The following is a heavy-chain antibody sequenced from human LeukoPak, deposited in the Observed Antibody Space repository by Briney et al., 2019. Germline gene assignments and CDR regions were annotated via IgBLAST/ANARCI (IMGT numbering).Heavy chain of an antibody. V-gene: IGHV3-7*01. J-gene: IGHJ4*02. CDR1: GLIFSNYW. CDR2: IKQDGGEK. Sequence: GGSLRLSCAASGLIFSNYWMSWIRQAPGKGLEWVAKIKQDGGEKYYVDSVKGRFTISRDNAKNSLFLQMNDLRAEDTAVYYCARGGAAVDYWGQGTLVTVSS. CDR3: ARGGAAVDY. D-gene: IGHD2-15*01.